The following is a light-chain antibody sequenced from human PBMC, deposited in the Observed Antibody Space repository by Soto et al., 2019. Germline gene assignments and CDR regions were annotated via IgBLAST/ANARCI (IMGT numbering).Light chain of an antibody. Sequence: DIQMTQSPSSLSASVGDRVSVTCRASQSISTFLNWYQQRPGEAPKLLIYAASSLQSGVPSRFSGSGSGAVFTLTIGSLQPEYFATYYCQQSYTTPRTFGQGTKVEVK. CDR2: AAS. CDR1: QSISTF. V-gene: IGKV1-39*01. CDR3: QQSYTTPRT. J-gene: IGKJ1*01.